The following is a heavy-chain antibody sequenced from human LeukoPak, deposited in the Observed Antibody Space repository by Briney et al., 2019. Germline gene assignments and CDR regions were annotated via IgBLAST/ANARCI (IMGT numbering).Heavy chain of an antibody. CDR3: ARLLRERWELRNEPFDY. CDR1: GFTFSSYA. Sequence: GGSLRLSCAASGFTFSSYAMSWVRQAPGKGLEWVAVISYDGSNKYYADSVKGRFTISRDNSKNTLYLQMNSLRAEDTAVYYCARLLRERWELRNEPFDYWGQGTLVTVSS. CDR2: ISYDGSNK. D-gene: IGHD1-26*01. V-gene: IGHV3-30-3*01. J-gene: IGHJ4*02.